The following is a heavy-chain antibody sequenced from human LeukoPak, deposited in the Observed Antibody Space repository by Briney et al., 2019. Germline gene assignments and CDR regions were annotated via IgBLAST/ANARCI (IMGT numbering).Heavy chain of an antibody. CDR2: VYSSGST. CDR1: GGSISSSTYY. Sequence: SETLSLTCTVSGGSISSSTYYWGWIRQPPGKGLEWIGSVYSSGSTYYNPSLKSRVTISVDTSKNQFSLKLTSVTAADTAVYYCARWAVSGTRWFDPWGQGTLVTVSS. CDR3: ARWAVSGTRWFDP. V-gene: IGHV4-39*01. J-gene: IGHJ5*02. D-gene: IGHD6-19*01.